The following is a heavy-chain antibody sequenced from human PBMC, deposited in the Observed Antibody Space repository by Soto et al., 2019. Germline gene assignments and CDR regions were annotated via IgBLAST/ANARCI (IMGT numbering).Heavy chain of an antibody. J-gene: IGHJ6*02. Sequence: QVQLVQSGAEVKKPGSSVKVSCKASGGTFSSYAISWVRQAPGQGLEWMGGIIPIVGTANYAQKFQGRVTITADESTSTAYMELRSLRSEDTAVYYCARERQQSQLYYYYGMDVWGQGTTVTVSS. CDR2: IIPIVGTA. D-gene: IGHD6-13*01. V-gene: IGHV1-69*01. CDR3: ARERQQSQLYYYYGMDV. CDR1: GGTFSSYA.